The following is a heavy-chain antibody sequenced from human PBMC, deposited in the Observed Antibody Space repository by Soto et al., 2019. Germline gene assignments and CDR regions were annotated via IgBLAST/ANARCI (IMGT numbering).Heavy chain of an antibody. J-gene: IGHJ6*02. CDR2: IIPIFGTA. D-gene: IGHD3-9*01. CDR1: GGTFSSYA. Sequence: SVKVSCKASGGTFSSYAISWVRQAPGQGLEWMGGIIPIFGTANYAQKFQGRVTITADESTSTAYMELSRLRSDDTAVYYCARDRGEGFDWPYGMDVWGQGTTVTVSS. V-gene: IGHV1-69*13. CDR3: ARDRGEGFDWPYGMDV.